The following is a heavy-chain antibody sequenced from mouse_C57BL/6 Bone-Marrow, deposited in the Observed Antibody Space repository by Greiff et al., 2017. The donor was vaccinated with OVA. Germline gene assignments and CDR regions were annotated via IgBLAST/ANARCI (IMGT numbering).Heavy chain of an antibody. V-gene: IGHV14-3*01. J-gene: IGHJ3*01. CDR3: ADYYGSRAWFAY. CDR2: IDPANGNH. Sequence: EVQLQQSVAELVRPGASVKLSCTASGFNIKHTYMHWVKQRPEQGLEWIGRIDPANGNHKYAPKFQGKATITADTSSTTAYLQLSSLTSEDTAIYYCADYYGSRAWFAYWGQGTLVTVSA. CDR1: GFNIKHTY. D-gene: IGHD1-1*01.